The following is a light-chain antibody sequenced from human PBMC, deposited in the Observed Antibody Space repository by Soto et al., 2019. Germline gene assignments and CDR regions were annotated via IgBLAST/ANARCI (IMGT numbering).Light chain of an antibody. J-gene: IGLJ1*01. Sequence: HSALPQPPSVSGSPGQSVTISCTGTSSDVGKYDRVSWYQQPPGTAPKLIIYEVINRPSGVPARFSGSKSGNTASLTISGLQAEDEADYYCSSYMSTSRYVFGAGTKVTVL. V-gene: IGLV2-18*02. CDR3: SSYMSTSRYV. CDR1: SSDVGKYDR. CDR2: EVI.